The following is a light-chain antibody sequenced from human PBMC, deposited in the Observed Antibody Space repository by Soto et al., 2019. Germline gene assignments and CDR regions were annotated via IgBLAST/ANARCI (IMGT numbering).Light chain of an antibody. J-gene: IGLJ1*01. CDR1: SSNIGAGYD. Sequence: QSVLTQPPSVSGAPGQRVTISCTGSSSNIGAGYDVHWYPQLPGTAPKLLIYGNTNRPSGVPDRFSGSKSGSSASLAITGLQAEDEADYYCQSHDSSLHASVFGTGTKLTVL. V-gene: IGLV1-40*01. CDR2: GNT. CDR3: QSHDSSLHASV.